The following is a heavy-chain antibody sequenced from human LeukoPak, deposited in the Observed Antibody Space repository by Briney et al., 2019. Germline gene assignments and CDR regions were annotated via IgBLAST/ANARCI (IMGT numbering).Heavy chain of an antibody. CDR1: GNYW. D-gene: IGHD2/OR15-2a*01. Sequence: GGSLRLSCAGPGNYWMHWVRQAPGKGLVWVSHINSDGSWTSYADSVKGRFTISKDNAKNTVYLQMNSLRAEDTAVYYCVSFYETYWGRGTLVTVSS. CDR3: VSFYETY. J-gene: IGHJ4*02. CDR2: INSDGSWT. V-gene: IGHV3-74*01.